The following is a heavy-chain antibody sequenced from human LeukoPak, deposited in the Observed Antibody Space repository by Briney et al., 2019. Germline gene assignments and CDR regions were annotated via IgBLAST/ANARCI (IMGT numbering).Heavy chain of an antibody. J-gene: IGHJ4*02. CDR1: GFTFSSYA. D-gene: IGHD6-19*01. CDR2: ISDNGGNT. Sequence: GGSLRLSCAASGFTFSSYAMSWVRQAPGKGLEWVSIISDNGGNTYYAGSVKGRFTISRDNSKNTLYLQMNSLRAEDTALYYCARRENDSSGRRRFDYWGQGTLVIVSS. V-gene: IGHV3-23*01. CDR3: ARRENDSSGRRRFDY.